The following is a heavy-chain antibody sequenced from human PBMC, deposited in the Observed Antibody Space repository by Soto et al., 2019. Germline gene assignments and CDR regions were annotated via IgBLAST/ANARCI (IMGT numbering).Heavy chain of an antibody. D-gene: IGHD3-10*01. Sequence: EVQLLESGGGLVQPGGSLRLSCAASGFTFSTYAMNWFRQTPGKGLDWVSSISGSGGSTYYADSVKGRFTIYGDNSKNTQEQQMNSLRAEETDVYYCAKALGQRWVGDLFRDYWGKGTLVTVSS. CDR3: AKALGQRWVGDLFRDY. J-gene: IGHJ4*02. V-gene: IGHV3-23*01. CDR2: ISGSGGST. CDR1: GFTFSTYA.